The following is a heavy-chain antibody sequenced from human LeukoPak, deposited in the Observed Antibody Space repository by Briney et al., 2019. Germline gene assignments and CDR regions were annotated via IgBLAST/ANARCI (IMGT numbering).Heavy chain of an antibody. CDR3: ARQHRIVVVTAIQDYFDY. CDR1: GGSISSSSYY. J-gene: IGHJ4*02. Sequence: SSETLPLTCTVSGGSISSSSYYWGWIRQPPGKGLEWIGSIYYSGSTYYNPSLKSRVPISVDTSKNQFSLKLGSVTAADTAVYYCARQHRIVVVTAIQDYFDYWGQGTLVTVSS. V-gene: IGHV4-39*01. CDR2: IYYSGST. D-gene: IGHD2-21*02.